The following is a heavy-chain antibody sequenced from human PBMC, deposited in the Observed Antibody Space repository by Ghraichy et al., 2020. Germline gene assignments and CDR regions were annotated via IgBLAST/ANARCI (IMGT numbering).Heavy chain of an antibody. CDR2: INDNSRSR. V-gene: IGHV3-23*01. CDR1: GSTFSDYA. D-gene: IGHD3-22*01. J-gene: IGHJ4*02. CDR3: AKSSRGHHYDSSDYFVN. Sequence: GGSLRLSCAASGSTFSDYAMNWVRQAPGKGLAWVSSINDNSRSRGYADSTKGRFTISRDNSKNTLYLHMNSLRAEDTAVYYCAKSSRGHHYDSSDYFVNWGQGTLVTVSS.